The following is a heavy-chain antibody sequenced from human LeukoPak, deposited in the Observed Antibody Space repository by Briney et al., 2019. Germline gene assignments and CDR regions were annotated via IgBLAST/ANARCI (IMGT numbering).Heavy chain of an antibody. CDR3: ARDHKSGSYLFPYYYYYMDV. Sequence: PSETLSLTCAVYGGSFSGYYWSWIRQPPGKGLEWIGEINHSGSTNYNPSLKSRVTISVDTSKNQFSLKLSSVTAADTAVYYCARDHKSGSYLFPYYYYYMDVWGKGTTVTVSS. CDR2: INHSGST. J-gene: IGHJ6*03. V-gene: IGHV4-34*01. CDR1: GGSFSGYY. D-gene: IGHD1-26*01.